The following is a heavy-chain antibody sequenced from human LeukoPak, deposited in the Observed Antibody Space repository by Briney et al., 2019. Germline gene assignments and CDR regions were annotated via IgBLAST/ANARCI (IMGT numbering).Heavy chain of an antibody. D-gene: IGHD4-17*01. CDR3: AGDYGEYYYGMDV. CDR1: GFTFSSYG. V-gene: IGHV3-33*01. CDR2: IWYDGSNK. J-gene: IGHJ6*02. Sequence: GGSLRLSCAASGFTFSSYGMHWVRQAPGKGLEWVAVIWYDGSNKCYVDSVKGRFTISRDNSKNTLYLQMNSLRAEDTAVYYCAGDYGEYYYGMDVWGQGTTVTVSS.